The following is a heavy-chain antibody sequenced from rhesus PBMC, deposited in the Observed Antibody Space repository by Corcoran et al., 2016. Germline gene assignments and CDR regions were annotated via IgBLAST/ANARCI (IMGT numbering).Heavy chain of an antibody. CDR1: GFTFSDYY. D-gene: IGHD3-3*01. CDR2: ISIWGRST. J-gene: IGHJ4*01. CDR3: ARDRQFLDWLLFDY. V-gene: IGHV3-178*01. Sequence: EVQLVESGGGLAQPGGSLRLSCAASGFTFSDYYMAGGRRGSGKGLEWVSRISIWGRSTWYADSLKGRFTISRENAKNTLYFQMNNLRAEDTAVYYCARDRQFLDWLLFDYWGQGVLVTVSS.